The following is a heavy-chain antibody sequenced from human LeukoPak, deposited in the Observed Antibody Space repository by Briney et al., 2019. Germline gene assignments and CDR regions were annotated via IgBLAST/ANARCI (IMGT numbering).Heavy chain of an antibody. CDR2: ISWDSTTI. Sequence: GGSLRLSCAASGFTFGPYAMNWVRLAPGKGLQWVAYISWDSTTIHYAGSVRGRFTISRDNAKNSLYLQMNSLRVEDTAVYYCARDADGNTDYWGQETLVTVSS. CDR1: GFTFGPYA. CDR3: ARDADGNTDY. J-gene: IGHJ4*02. V-gene: IGHV3-48*04.